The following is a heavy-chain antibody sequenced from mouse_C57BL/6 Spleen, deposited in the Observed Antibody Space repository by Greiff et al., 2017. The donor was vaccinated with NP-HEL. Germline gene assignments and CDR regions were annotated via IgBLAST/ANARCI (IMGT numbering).Heavy chain of an antibody. CDR1: GYTFTSYW. D-gene: IGHD2-1*01. V-gene: IGHV1-59*01. Sequence: QVQLQQPGAELVRPGPSVKLSCKASGYTFTSYWMHWVKQRPGQGLEWIGVIDPSDSYTNYNQKFKGKATLTVDTSSSTAYMQLSSLTSEDAAVYYCADGKGWFAYWGQGTLVTVSA. J-gene: IGHJ3*01. CDR2: IDPSDSYT. CDR3: ADGKGWFAY.